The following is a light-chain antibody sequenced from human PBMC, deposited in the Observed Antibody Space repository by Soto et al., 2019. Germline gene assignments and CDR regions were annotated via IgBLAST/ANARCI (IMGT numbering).Light chain of an antibody. Sequence: DVQMTQSPSSLSASVGDSLTLTCRASQTVTSNFNWYQQKPGKAPKLLIYAASTLQSGVPSRFSGSGSGTEFTLTLFRLELENIATYYCQQSYRFPKAFGRGPRVDIK. J-gene: IGKJ1*01. V-gene: IGKV1-39*01. CDR2: AAS. CDR3: QQSYRFPKA. CDR1: QTVTSN.